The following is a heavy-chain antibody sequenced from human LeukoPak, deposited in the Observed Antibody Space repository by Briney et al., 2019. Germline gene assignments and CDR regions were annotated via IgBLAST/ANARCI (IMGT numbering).Heavy chain of an antibody. Sequence: GGSLRLACAASGFTFSSYSRNWVRQAQGKGLEWVSSISSSSSYISYADSVKGRFTISRDNAKNSLYLQMNSLRAEDTAVYYCARVGGLRASDYWGQGTLVTVSS. CDR1: GFTFSSYS. CDR3: ARVGGLRASDY. D-gene: IGHD3-16*01. V-gene: IGHV3-21*01. CDR2: ISSSSSYI. J-gene: IGHJ4*02.